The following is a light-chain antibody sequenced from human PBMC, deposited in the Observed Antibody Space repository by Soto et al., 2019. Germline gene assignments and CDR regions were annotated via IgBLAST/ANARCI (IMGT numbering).Light chain of an antibody. CDR3: QRYGSSPRA. CDR1: QTITDNF. Sequence: IVLTQSPGTLSLSPGERATFSCRASQTITDNFLAWYQQKPGQAPRLLIYDASNRATGIPDRFTGSGSGTDFTLTISRLEPEDSAVYYCQRYGSSPRAFGQGSKVEIK. J-gene: IGKJ1*01. CDR2: DAS. V-gene: IGKV3-20*01.